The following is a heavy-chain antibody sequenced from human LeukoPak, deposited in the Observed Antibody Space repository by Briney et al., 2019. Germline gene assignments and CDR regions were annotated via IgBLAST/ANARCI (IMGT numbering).Heavy chain of an antibody. J-gene: IGHJ1*01. V-gene: IGHV3-7*03. CDR2: IKQDGSEK. CDR1: GFTFSSYW. CDR3: ARDDYNTLGYNFHH. Sequence: GGSLRLSCAASGFTFSSYWMSWVRQAPGKGLEWVANIKQDGSEKYYVDSVKGRFTISRDNAKNSLYLQMNSLRPEDTAFYYCARDDYNTLGYNFHHWGQGTLVTVSS. D-gene: IGHD3-16*01.